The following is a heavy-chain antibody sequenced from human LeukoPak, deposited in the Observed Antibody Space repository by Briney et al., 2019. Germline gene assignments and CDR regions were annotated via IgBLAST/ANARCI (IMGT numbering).Heavy chain of an antibody. V-gene: IGHV4-34*01. D-gene: IGHD3-10*01. Sequence: SETLSLTCAVYGGSFSGYYWSWIRQPPGKGLEWIGEINHSGSTNYNPSLKSRVTISVDTPKNQFSLKLSSVTAADTAVYYCARVQTYYYGSGSHYPDYWGQGTLVTVSS. CDR3: ARVQTYYYGSGSHYPDY. CDR1: GGSFSGYY. J-gene: IGHJ4*02. CDR2: INHSGST.